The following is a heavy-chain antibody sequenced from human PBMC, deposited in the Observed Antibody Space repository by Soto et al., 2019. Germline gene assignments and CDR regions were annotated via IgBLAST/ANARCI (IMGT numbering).Heavy chain of an antibody. V-gene: IGHV1-18*04. Sequence: GASVKVSCKAAGYTFTSYGISWVRQAPGQALEWLGWISLYSDGTNYAQKFQGRVSMTTDTSTTTAYMELRSLRSDDTAVYYCARVVPGAEAWFGPWGQGTLVTVSS. CDR1: GYTFTSYG. D-gene: IGHD1-26*01. J-gene: IGHJ5*02. CDR3: ARVVPGAEAWFGP. CDR2: ISLYSDGT.